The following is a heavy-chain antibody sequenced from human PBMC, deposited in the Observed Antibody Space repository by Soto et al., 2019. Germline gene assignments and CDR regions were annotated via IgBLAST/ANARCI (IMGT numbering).Heavy chain of an antibody. D-gene: IGHD3-10*01. CDR1: GYTFGACD. J-gene: IGHJ6*02. Sequence: ASVKVSCKTAGYTFGACDSYWVRQAPGQGLEWMGWIRTYNGDTNYAQKFQTRVTMTTDKSTDTAYMDLRSLTSDDTAIYYCARAGAAPYYYYGLDVWGQGTTVTVSS. V-gene: IGHV1-18*01. CDR3: ARAGAAPYYYYGLDV. CDR2: IRTYNGDT.